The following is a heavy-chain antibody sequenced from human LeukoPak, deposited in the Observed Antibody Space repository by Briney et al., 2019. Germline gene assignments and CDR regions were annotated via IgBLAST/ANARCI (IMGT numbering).Heavy chain of an antibody. CDR2: IKQDGSDK. D-gene: IGHD4-17*01. CDR3: AREQYGDHFDY. Sequence: GGSLRLSCAASGFTFSSYWMSWVRQAPGKGLEWVANIKQDGSDKYYVDSVKGRFTISRDNAKNSLYLQMNSLRAEDTAVHYCAREQYGDHFDYWGQGTLVTVSS. CDR1: GFTFSSYW. J-gene: IGHJ4*02. V-gene: IGHV3-7*03.